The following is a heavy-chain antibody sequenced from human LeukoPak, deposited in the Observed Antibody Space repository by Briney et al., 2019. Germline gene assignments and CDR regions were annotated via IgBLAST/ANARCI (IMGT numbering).Heavy chain of an antibody. CDR3: ARGPPRTYGSGSVFRNYGMDV. D-gene: IGHD3-10*01. Sequence: SVNVSCKASGGTFSSYAISWVRQAPGQGLEWMGGIIPIFGTANYAQKFQGRVTITADESTSTAYMELSSLRSEDTAVYYCARGPPRTYGSGSVFRNYGMDVWGQGTTVTVSS. CDR2: IIPIFGTA. V-gene: IGHV1-69*13. J-gene: IGHJ6*02. CDR1: GGTFSSYA.